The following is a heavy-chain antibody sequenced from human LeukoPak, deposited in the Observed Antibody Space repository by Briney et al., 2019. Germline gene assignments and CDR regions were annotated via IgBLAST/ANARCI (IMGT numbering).Heavy chain of an antibody. CDR1: RFTFSSYS. V-gene: IGHV3-23*01. CDR3: AKDQGRYQPLGYFDY. D-gene: IGHD2-2*01. J-gene: IGHJ4*02. CDR2: ISGSGGST. Sequence: GGSLRLSCAASRFTFSSYSMNWVRQAPGKGLEWVSAISGSGGSTYYADSVKGRFTISRDNSKNTLYLQMNSLRAEDTAVYYCAKDQGRYQPLGYFDYWGQGTLVTVSS.